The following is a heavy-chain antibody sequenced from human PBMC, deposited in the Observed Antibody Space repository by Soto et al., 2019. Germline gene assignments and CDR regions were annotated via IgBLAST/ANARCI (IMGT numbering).Heavy chain of an antibody. Sequence: GGSLRLSCAASGFTFDDYTMHWVRQAPGKGLEWVSLISWDGGSTYYADSVKGRFTISRDNSKNSLYLQMNSLRTEDTALYYCAKSSYGGGIASFTHYYYYYGMDVWGQGTTVTVSS. D-gene: IGHD2-21*01. CDR2: ISWDGGST. J-gene: IGHJ6*02. V-gene: IGHV3-43*01. CDR3: AKSSYGGGIASFTHYYYYYGMDV. CDR1: GFTFDDYT.